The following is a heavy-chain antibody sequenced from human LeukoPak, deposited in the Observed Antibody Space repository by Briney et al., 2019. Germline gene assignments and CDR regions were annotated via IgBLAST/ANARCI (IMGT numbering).Heavy chain of an antibody. D-gene: IGHD1-26*01. J-gene: IGHJ4*02. Sequence: GGSLRLSCSASGFTFSSYAMHWVRQAPGKGLEYVSAISSNGGSTYYADSVKGRFTISGDNSKNTLYLQMSSLRAEDTAVYYCVKDVGEHGFDYWGQGTLVTVSS. CDR1: GFTFSSYA. CDR2: ISSNGGST. V-gene: IGHV3-64D*09. CDR3: VKDVGEHGFDY.